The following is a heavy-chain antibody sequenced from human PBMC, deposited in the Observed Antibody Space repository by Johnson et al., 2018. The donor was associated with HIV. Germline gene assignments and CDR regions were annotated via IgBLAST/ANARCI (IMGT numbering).Heavy chain of an antibody. Sequence: MLLVESGGDLVQPGGSLRLSCAVSGFTVSSNYMSWVRRAPGQGLEWVSVMYSGGSTYYADSVKGRFTISRDNSKNTVYLQMNSLRSDDTAVYYCARRYCSGGRCLNPKDAFDIWGQGTMVTVSS. CDR3: ARRYCSGGRCLNPKDAFDI. D-gene: IGHD2-15*01. CDR1: GFTVSSNY. J-gene: IGHJ3*02. CDR2: MYSGGST. V-gene: IGHV3-66*01.